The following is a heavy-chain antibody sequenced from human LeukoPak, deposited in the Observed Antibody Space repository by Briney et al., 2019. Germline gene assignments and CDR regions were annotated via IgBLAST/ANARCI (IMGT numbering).Heavy chain of an antibody. CDR1: GGSISSSSYY. V-gene: IGHV4-39*07. Sequence: SETLSLTCTVSGGSISSSSYYWGWIRQPPGKGLEWIGSVYYTGASYYNPSLKSRVTISIDTSKNHFSLNLTSVTAADTAVYYCARGAPPQNWGQGALVTVAS. CDR2: VYYTGAS. J-gene: IGHJ4*02. CDR3: ARGAPPQN.